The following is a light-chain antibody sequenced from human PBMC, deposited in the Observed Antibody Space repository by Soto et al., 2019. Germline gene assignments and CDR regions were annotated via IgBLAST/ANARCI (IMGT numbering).Light chain of an antibody. Sequence: DIQMTQSPSSLSASVGDRLTITCRASQTISTYLKCYQQTPVKAPRLLIYDASSLLSRVPYRFSGSGSGTDVTLTISSVHPEDFSTYYCQQSDSTPYTFGQGTKVQI. CDR2: DAS. CDR3: QQSDSTPYT. V-gene: IGKV1-39*01. J-gene: IGKJ2*01. CDR1: QTISTY.